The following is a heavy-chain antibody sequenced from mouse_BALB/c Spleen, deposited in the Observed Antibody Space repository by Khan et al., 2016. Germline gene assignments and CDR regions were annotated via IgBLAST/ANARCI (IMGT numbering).Heavy chain of an antibody. Sequence: EVQLQESGPDLVRPSQSLSLTCTVTGYSITTFYNWHWIRQFPGNKLEWMGSLHFSGTTNYNQSLKSRFSIIRDTSKNQFFLQLKSVTTEDTATYYCARNDASFDGWGAGTTVTVAS. CDR3: ARNDASFDG. V-gene: IGHV3-1*02. D-gene: IGHD2-1*01. CDR2: LHFSGTT. J-gene: IGHJ1*01. CDR1: GYSITTFYN.